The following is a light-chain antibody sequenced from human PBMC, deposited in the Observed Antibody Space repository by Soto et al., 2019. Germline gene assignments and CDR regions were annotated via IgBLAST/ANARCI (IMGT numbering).Light chain of an antibody. CDR1: QSVSLS. CDR2: DAS. Sequence: EIVLNQSPATLSLSPGGRATLSCRASQSVSLSLAWYQQKPGQAPRLLIYDASKRASGFPARFSGSGSGTDFTLTISRLEPEDFAVYYCQQYGISPRTFGQGTKVDIK. CDR3: QQYGISPRT. V-gene: IGKV3-11*01. J-gene: IGKJ1*01.